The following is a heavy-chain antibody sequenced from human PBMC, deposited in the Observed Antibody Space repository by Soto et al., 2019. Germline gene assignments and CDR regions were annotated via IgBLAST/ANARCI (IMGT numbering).Heavy chain of an antibody. V-gene: IGHV4-34*01. CDR3: ARGYAVNWHTPHY. CDR2: INHIGIT. J-gene: IGHJ4*02. D-gene: IGHD4-4*01. CDR1: DGSFSGFY. Sequence: QVQLQQWGAGLLKPSETLSLTCAVYDGSFSGFYWSWIRQPPGKGLEWIGEINHIGITNYNPSLKSRVTISVDTSKNQFSLKLNSMTAADTAVYYCARGYAVNWHTPHYWGQATLVTVSS.